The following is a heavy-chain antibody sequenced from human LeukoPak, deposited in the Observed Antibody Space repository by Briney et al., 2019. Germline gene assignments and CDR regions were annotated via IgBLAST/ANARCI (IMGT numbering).Heavy chain of an antibody. V-gene: IGHV4-34*01. CDR1: GGPFRGFF. D-gene: IGHD4-23*01. J-gene: IGHJ5*02. CDR2: VSHSGSS. Sequence: SETLSLTCAVYGGPFRGFFWSWVRQAPGKGLEWIGEVSHSGSSNYNPSLKSRINISLDTSKSQFSLRLTSVTAADTAVYYCARGIFYGGRNQYIWLDLWGQGTLVTVSS. CDR3: ARGIFYGGRNQYIWLDL.